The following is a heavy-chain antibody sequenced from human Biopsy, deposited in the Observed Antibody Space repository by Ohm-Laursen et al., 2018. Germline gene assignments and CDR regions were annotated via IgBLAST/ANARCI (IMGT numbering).Heavy chain of an antibody. D-gene: IGHD1-26*01. CDR3: ARHAPSYSGSYWRYFDL. CDR2: IYYTGST. Sequence: TLSLTYTVSGGSISSYYWSWIRQPPGKGLEWIGYIYYTGSTNYNPSLKSRVTISVDTSMNPLSLRLTSVTAADTAVYYCARHAPSYSGSYWRYFDLWGRGTLVTVSS. J-gene: IGHJ2*01. V-gene: IGHV4-59*08. CDR1: GGSISSYY.